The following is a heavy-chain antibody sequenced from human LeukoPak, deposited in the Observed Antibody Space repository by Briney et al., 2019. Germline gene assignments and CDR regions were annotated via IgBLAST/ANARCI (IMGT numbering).Heavy chain of an antibody. CDR1: GFTFSSYA. D-gene: IGHD2-2*01. CDR3: AKSRYCSSTSCRIHYFDY. J-gene: IGHJ4*02. CDR2: ISGSGGST. V-gene: IGHV3-23*01. Sequence: GGSLRPSCAASGFTFSSYAMSWVRQAPGKGLEWVSAISGSGGSTYYADSVKGRFTISRDNSKNTLCLQMNSLRAEDTAVYYCAKSRYCSSTSCRIHYFDYWGQGTLVTVSS.